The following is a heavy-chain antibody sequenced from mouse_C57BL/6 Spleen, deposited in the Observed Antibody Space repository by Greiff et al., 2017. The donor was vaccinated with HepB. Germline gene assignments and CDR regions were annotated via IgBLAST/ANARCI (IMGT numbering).Heavy chain of an antibody. CDR2: IDPETGGT. Sequence: VQLQQSGASVTLSCKASGYTFTDYEMHWVKQTPVHGLEWIGAIDPETGGTAYNQKFKGKAILTADKSSSTAYMELRSLTSEDSAVYYCTSTTVEDAMDYWGQGTSVTVSS. D-gene: IGHD1-1*01. CDR3: TSTTVEDAMDY. J-gene: IGHJ4*01. V-gene: IGHV1-15*01. CDR1: GYTFTDYE.